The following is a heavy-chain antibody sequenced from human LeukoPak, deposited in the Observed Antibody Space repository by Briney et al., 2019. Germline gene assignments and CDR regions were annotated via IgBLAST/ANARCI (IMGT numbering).Heavy chain of an antibody. V-gene: IGHV3-23*01. CDR3: ARDSRTDPGGDGIDV. J-gene: IGHJ6*02. CDR1: GFTFSSYA. CDR2: ISGSGGST. D-gene: IGHD3-10*01. Sequence: TGGSLRLSCAASGFTFSSYAMSWVRQAPGKGLEWVSAISGSGGSTYYADSVKGRFTISRDNAKNSLYLQMNSLRAEDTAVYYCARDSRTDPGGDGIDVWGQGTTVTVSS.